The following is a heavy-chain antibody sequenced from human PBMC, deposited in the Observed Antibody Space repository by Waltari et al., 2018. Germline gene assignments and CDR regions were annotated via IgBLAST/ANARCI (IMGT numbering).Heavy chain of an antibody. CDR2: ISGSGGST. Sequence: EVQLLESAGGLVQPGGSLRLSCAASGFTFSSYAMRWVRPAPGKGLEWVSAISGSGGSTYYADSVKGRFTISRDNSKNTLYLQMNSLRAEDTAVYYCAKRGGFVVVPAAILHYYYMDVWGKGTTVTISS. CDR3: AKRGGFVVVPAAILHYYYMDV. J-gene: IGHJ6*03. V-gene: IGHV3-23*01. D-gene: IGHD2-2*02. CDR1: GFTFSSYA.